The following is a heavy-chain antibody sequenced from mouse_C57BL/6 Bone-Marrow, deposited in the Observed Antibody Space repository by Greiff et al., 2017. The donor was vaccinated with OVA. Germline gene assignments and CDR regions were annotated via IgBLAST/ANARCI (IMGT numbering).Heavy chain of an antibody. CDR3: ARYGSSYAFDD. CDR2: INPGSGGT. V-gene: IGHV1-54*01. J-gene: IGHJ2*01. CDR1: GYAFTNYL. Sequence: VKLQESGAELVRPGTSVKVSCKASGYAFTNYLIEWVKQRPGQGLEWIGVINPGSGGTNYNEKFKGKATLTADKSSSTAYMQLRSLTSEDSAVYFCARYGSSYAFDDWGQGTTLTVSS. D-gene: IGHD1-1*01.